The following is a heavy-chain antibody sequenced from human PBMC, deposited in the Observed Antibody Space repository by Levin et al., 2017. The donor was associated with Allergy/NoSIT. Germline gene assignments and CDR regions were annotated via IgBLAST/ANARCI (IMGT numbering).Heavy chain of an antibody. J-gene: IGHJ4*02. D-gene: IGHD2-21*01. V-gene: IGHV3-48*04. CDR2: ITNSGTPV. CDR3: VRGVVDY. CDR1: GFTFSTYG. Sequence: GGSLRLSCAASGFTFSTYGMNWVRQAPVKGLEWVAHITNSGTPVYYGDSVRGRFTISRDNANGLLYLQMNSLRAEDTAVYYCVRGVVDYWGQGTLVTVSS.